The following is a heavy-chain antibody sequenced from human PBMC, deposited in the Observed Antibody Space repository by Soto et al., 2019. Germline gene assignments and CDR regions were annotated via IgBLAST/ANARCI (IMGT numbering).Heavy chain of an antibody. CDR2: LLYDGSDK. CDR1: GFTFSNYG. D-gene: IGHD3-10*01. CDR3: EKDQFVRTRRVMNDYGRDV. V-gene: IGHV3-30*18. Sequence: QVQLVESGGGVVQPGRSLRLSCAASGFTFSNYGMHSVRQAPGKGLGWVAFLLYDGSDKYFADSVKGRFTITRDNSNNTLDLQMTSLRAEDTAVYYCEKDQFVRTRRVMNDYGRDVWGQGTTVTVSS. J-gene: IGHJ6*02.